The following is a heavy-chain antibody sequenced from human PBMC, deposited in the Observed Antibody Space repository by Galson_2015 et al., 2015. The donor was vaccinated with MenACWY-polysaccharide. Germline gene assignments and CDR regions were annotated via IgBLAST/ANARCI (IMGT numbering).Heavy chain of an antibody. CDR1: GYSFTNYW. V-gene: IGHV5-51*03. Sequence: QSGAEVKKPGDCMKISCKGSGYSFTNYWIGWVRQMPGKGLEWMGVINPSDSDTRYSPSFQGQVTISADKSISTAYLQWSTLKASDTAMYYCARRADYNFGMDVWGQGTTVTVSS. CDR3: ARRADYNFGMDV. CDR2: INPSDSDT. J-gene: IGHJ6*02. D-gene: IGHD6-25*01.